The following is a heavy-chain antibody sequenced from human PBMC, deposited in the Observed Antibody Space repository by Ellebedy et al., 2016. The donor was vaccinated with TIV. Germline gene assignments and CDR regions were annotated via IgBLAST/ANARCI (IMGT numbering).Heavy chain of an antibody. CDR2: ISSDGSNK. CDR3: ARGGSSGSSDY. D-gene: IGHD3-10*01. CDR1: GFTFRSHG. J-gene: IGHJ4*02. V-gene: IGHV3-30*03. Sequence: GESLKLSXVASGFTFRSHGIYWVRQAPGTGLEWVAVISSDGSNKYYADSVKGRFTISRDNSKNTLYLQMNSLRTDDMAVYYCARGGSSGSSDYWGQGTLVTVSS.